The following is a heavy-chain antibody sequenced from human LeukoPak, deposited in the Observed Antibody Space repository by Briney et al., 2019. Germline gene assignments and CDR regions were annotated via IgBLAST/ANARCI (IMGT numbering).Heavy chain of an antibody. J-gene: IGHJ6*03. D-gene: IGHD3-3*01. CDR1: GFTFSSYW. CDR2: IKQDGSEK. Sequence: PGGSLRLSCAASGFTFSSYWMSWVRQAPGKGLEWVANIKQDGSEKYYVDSVKGRFTISRDNAKNSLHLQMNSLRAEDTAVYYCAREHYDFWSGYYYYYYMDVWGKGTTVTVSS. V-gene: IGHV3-7*01. CDR3: AREHYDFWSGYYYYYYMDV.